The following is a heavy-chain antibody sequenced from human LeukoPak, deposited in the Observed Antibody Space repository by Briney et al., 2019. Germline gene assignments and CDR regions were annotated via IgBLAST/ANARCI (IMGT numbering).Heavy chain of an antibody. V-gene: IGHV3-66*01. D-gene: IGHD3-10*01. CDR1: GFTVSSTY. J-gene: IGHJ3*02. CDR3: AREATYYGSGTPFDI. CDR2: IYSGYNT. Sequence: GGSLRLSCAASGFTVSSTYMSWVRQAPGKGLEWVSVIYSGYNTNYADSVKGRFTISRDNSKNTLYLQMNSLRAEDTAVYYCAREATYYGSGTPFDIWGQGTMVTVSS.